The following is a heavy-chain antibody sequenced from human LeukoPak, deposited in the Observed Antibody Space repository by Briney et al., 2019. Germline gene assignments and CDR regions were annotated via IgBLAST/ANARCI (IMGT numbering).Heavy chain of an antibody. CDR2: INHSGST. V-gene: IGHV4-34*01. CDR1: GGSFSGYY. Sequence: SETLSLTCAVYGGSFSGYYWSWIRQPPGKGLEWIGEINHSGSTNYNPSLKSRVTISVDTSKNQFSLKLSSVTAADTAVYYCARSAHVAGIGYWGQGTLVTVSS. J-gene: IGHJ4*02. D-gene: IGHD6-19*01. CDR3: ARSAHVAGIGY.